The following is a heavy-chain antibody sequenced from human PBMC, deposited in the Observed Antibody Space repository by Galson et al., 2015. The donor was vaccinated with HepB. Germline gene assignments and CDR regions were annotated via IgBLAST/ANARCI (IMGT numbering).Heavy chain of an antibody. V-gene: IGHV5-51*01. J-gene: IGHJ2*01. CDR2: IYPGDSDT. CDR1: GYSFTSYW. D-gene: IGHD2-2*01. CDR3: ASLYCSSTSCTGDWYFDL. Sequence: QSGAEVKKPGESLKISCKGSGYSFTSYWIGWVRQMPGKGLEWMGIIYPGDSDTRYSPSFQGQVTISADKSISTAYLQWSSLKASDTAMYYCASLYCSSTSCTGDWYFDLWGRGTLVTVSS.